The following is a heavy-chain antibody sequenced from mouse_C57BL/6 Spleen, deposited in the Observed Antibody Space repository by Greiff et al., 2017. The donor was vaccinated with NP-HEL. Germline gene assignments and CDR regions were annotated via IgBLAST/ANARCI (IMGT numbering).Heavy chain of an antibody. CDR3: ARSDVAGYFDV. Sequence: VQLQESGAELVKPGASVKISCKASGYAFSSYWMNWVKQRPGKGLEWIGQIYPGDGDTNYNGKFKGKATLTADKSSSTAYMQLSSLTSEDSAVYFCARSDVAGYFDVWGTGTTVTVSS. J-gene: IGHJ1*03. CDR1: GYAFSSYW. D-gene: IGHD2-3*01. CDR2: IYPGDGDT. V-gene: IGHV1-80*01.